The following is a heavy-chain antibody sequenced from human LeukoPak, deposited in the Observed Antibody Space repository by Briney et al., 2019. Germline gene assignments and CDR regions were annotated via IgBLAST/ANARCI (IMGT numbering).Heavy chain of an antibody. CDR2: INRDGSST. CDR3: ARAIGYCSGGSCWSGYYGMDV. CDR1: GFTFSSYW. V-gene: IGHV3-74*01. D-gene: IGHD2-15*01. J-gene: IGHJ6*02. Sequence: GGSLRLSCAASGFTFSSYWMHWVRQAPGKGLVWVSRINRDGSSTSYADSVKGRFTNSRDNAKNTLYLQMNSLRAEDTAVYYCARAIGYCSGGSCWSGYYGMDVWGQGTTVTVSS.